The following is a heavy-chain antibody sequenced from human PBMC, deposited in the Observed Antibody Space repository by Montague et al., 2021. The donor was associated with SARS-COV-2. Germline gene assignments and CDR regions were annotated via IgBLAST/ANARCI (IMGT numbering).Heavy chain of an antibody. V-gene: IGHV6-1*01. CDR1: GDSVSSNNVA. D-gene: IGHD6-13*01. CDR2: TNCRSKWHY. Sequence: CAISGDSVSSNNVAWNWIRQSPSRGLEWLGRTNCRSKWHYDYAVSVKSRILIIPNTSENQFSLQLNSVTPEDTAVYYCARDAHIGSTWSFSGYGMDVWGQGTTVTVSS. J-gene: IGHJ6*02. CDR3: ARDAHIGSTWSFSGYGMDV.